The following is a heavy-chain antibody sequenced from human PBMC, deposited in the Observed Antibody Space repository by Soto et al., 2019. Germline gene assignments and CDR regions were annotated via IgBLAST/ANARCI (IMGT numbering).Heavy chain of an antibody. V-gene: IGHV4-61*01. Sequence: SETLSLTCTVSGGSVSSGSYYWSWIRQPPGKGLEWIGYIYYSGSTNYNPSLKSRVTISVDTSKNQFSLKLSSVTAADTAVYYWARDMLAEAGFDKWGRGTLFTVSS. CDR1: GGSVSSGSYY. J-gene: IGHJ4*02. CDR2: IYYSGST. D-gene: IGHD6-13*01. CDR3: ARDMLAEAGFDK.